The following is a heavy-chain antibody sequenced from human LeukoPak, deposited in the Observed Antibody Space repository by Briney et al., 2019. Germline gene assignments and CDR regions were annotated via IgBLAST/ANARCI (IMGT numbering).Heavy chain of an antibody. J-gene: IGHJ4*02. CDR1: GDSFTSYC. Sequence: KTGESLKISCKGSGDSFTSYCIGWVRQMPGKSLEWVGMIYPVDSDTRYSPSSQGHVSIAADTSITTAYLQWSGLKASDTAMYYCARHIGLTTRYFDSWGQGTLVTVSS. D-gene: IGHD4/OR15-4a*01. CDR3: ARHIGLTTRYFDS. CDR2: IYPVDSDT. V-gene: IGHV5-51*01.